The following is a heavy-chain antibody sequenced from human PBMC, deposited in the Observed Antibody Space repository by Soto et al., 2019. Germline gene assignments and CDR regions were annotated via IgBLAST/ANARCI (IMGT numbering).Heavy chain of an antibody. V-gene: IGHV3-21*01. CDR2: ISSSSSYI. CDR1: GFTFSSYS. Sequence: GGSLRLSCAASGFTFSSYSMNWVRQAPGKGLEWVSSISSSSSYIYSADSVKGRFTISRDNAKNSLYLQMNSLRAEDTAVYYCARDAELWFGETNYYYYGMDVWGQGTTVTVSS. J-gene: IGHJ6*02. D-gene: IGHD3-10*01. CDR3: ARDAELWFGETNYYYYGMDV.